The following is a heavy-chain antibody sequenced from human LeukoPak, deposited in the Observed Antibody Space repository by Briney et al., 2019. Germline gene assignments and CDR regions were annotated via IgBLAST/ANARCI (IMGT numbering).Heavy chain of an antibody. CDR3: AKFQYYDFWSGYSSGNYFDY. CDR1: GFTFSSYA. V-gene: IGHV3-23*01. Sequence: GGSLRLSCAASGFTFSSYAMSWVRQAPGKGLEWVSAISGSGGSTYYADSVKGRFTISRDNSKNTLYLQMNSLRAEDTAVYYCAKFQYYDFWSGYSSGNYFDYWGQGTLVTVSS. J-gene: IGHJ4*02. D-gene: IGHD3-3*01. CDR2: ISGSGGST.